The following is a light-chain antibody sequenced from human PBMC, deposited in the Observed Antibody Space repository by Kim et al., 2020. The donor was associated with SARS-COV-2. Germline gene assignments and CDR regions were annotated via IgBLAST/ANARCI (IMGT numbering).Light chain of an antibody. CDR1: KLGDKY. Sequence: VSPGQTASITCSADKLGDKYVCWYQQRPGQSPVLVISQDSKRPSGIPERFSGSNSGNTATLTISGTQAMDEADYYCQAWDSSTWVFGGGTQLTVL. V-gene: IGLV3-1*01. CDR3: QAWDSSTWV. CDR2: QDS. J-gene: IGLJ3*02.